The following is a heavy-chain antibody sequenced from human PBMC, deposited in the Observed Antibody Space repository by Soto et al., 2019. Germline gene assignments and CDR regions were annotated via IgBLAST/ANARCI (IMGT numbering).Heavy chain of an antibody. D-gene: IGHD4-4*01. CDR2: VYYTVTT. V-gene: IGHV4-59*01. Sequence: SETLSLTCTFSVCSICSYHWSLVLQPPGKGLEWIASVYYTVTTNYNPSLGSRVTISIDAPENQVSLKLTSVTAAATAFYYSARDPVTKGIFELWGQGTLLPVSS. CDR1: VCSICSYH. J-gene: IGHJ4*02. CDR3: ARDPVTKGIFEL.